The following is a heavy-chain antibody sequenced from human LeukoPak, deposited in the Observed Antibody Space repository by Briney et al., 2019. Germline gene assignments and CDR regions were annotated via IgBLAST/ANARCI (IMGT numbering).Heavy chain of an antibody. CDR3: AKGALWFGEAVDY. CDR2: ISWDGGST. D-gene: IGHD3-10*01. CDR1: GFTFDDYA. Sequence: GGSLRLSCAASGFTFDDYAMHWVRHAPGKGLEWVSHISWDGGSTYYADSVKGRFTISRDNSKNSLYLQMNSLRAEDTALYYCAKGALWFGEAVDYWGQGTLVTVSS. J-gene: IGHJ4*02. V-gene: IGHV3-43D*04.